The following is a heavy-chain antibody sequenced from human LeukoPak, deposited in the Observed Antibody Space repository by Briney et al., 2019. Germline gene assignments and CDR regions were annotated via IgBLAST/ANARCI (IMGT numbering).Heavy chain of an antibody. D-gene: IGHD2-15*01. J-gene: IGHJ4*02. CDR3: AREGLGGLLSNY. Sequence: ASVKVSCKASGYTFPAYYMHCVRQAPGQGLEWMGWINPNSGGTNYAQKFQGRVTMTRDTSISTAYMELSSLTSDDTAVYYCAREGLGGLLSNYWGQGTLVTVSS. V-gene: IGHV1-2*02. CDR2: INPNSGGT. CDR1: GYTFPAYY.